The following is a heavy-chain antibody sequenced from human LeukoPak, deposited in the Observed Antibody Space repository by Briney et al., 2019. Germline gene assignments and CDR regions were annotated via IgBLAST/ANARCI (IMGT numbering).Heavy chain of an antibody. D-gene: IGHD2-21*02. Sequence: SVKVSCKASGFTFTSSAVQWVRQARGQRLEWIGWIVVGSGNTNYAQKFQERVTITRDMSTSTAYMELSSLRSEDTAVYYCATHKAYCGGDCYSEPDFDYWGQGTLVTVSS. J-gene: IGHJ4*02. CDR1: GFTFTSSA. V-gene: IGHV1-58*01. CDR3: ATHKAYCGGDCYSEPDFDY. CDR2: IVVGSGNT.